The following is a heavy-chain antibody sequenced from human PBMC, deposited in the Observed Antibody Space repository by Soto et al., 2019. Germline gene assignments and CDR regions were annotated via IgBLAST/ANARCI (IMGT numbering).Heavy chain of an antibody. CDR2: IWNDGSNE. Sequence: PGGSLRLSCEASGFPFSSYGIHWVRQAPGKGLEWLAIIWNDGSNEYYADSVKGRFTISRDNSKNTVYLQVSNLRAEDTAVYFCARAQTDSGGYSASWGQGTLVTVSS. CDR1: GFPFSSYG. CDR3: ARAQTDSGGYSAS. J-gene: IGHJ4*02. D-gene: IGHD3-22*01. V-gene: IGHV3-33*01.